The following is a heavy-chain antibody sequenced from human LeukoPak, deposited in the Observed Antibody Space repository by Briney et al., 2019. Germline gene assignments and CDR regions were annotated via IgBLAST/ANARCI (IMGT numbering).Heavy chain of an antibody. CDR2: IYYRGST. CDR1: GGSISSYY. J-gene: IGHJ3*02. V-gene: IGHV4-59*08. CDR3: AGYGGNSRAAFDI. D-gene: IGHD4-23*01. Sequence: SETLSLTCTVSGGSISSYYWSWVRQPPVKGLEWIGYIYYRGSTNYNPSLKSRVTISVDTSKNQFSLKLSSVTAADTAVYYCAGYGGNSRAAFDIWGQGTMVTVSS.